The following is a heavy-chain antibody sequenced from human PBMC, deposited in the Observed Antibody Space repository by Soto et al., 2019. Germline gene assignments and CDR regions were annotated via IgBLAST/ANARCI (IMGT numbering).Heavy chain of an antibody. CDR2: IIPIFGTA. CDR3: ARGRVDCGGDCYFDAFDI. J-gene: IGHJ3*02. D-gene: IGHD2-21*02. CDR1: GGTFSSYA. V-gene: IGHV1-69*13. Sequence: GASVKVSCKASGGTFSSYAISWVRQAPGQGLEWMGGIIPIFGTANYAQKFQGRVTITADESTSTAYMELSSLRSEDTAVYYCARGRVDCGGDCYFDAFDIWGQGTMVTVSS.